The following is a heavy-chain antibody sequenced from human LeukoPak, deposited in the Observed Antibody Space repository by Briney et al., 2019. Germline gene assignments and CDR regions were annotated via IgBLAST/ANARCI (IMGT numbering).Heavy chain of an antibody. CDR2: ISSSGSYT. D-gene: IGHD6-13*01. Sequence: PGGSLRLSCAASGFTFSSYSMNWVRQAPGKGLEWVSSISSSGSYTYYADSVKGRFTISRDNAKNSLYLQMNSLRAEDTAVYYCARRGAAAENYFDYWGQGTLVTVSS. CDR1: GFTFSSYS. J-gene: IGHJ4*02. V-gene: IGHV3-21*01. CDR3: ARRGAAAENYFDY.